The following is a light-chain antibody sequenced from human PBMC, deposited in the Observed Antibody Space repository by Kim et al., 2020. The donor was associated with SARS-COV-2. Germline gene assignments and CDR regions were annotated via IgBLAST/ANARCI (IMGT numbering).Light chain of an antibody. CDR3: QSYDSSNWV. CDR2: EDN. V-gene: IGLV6-57*03. CDR1: SGGIASAY. Sequence: TVSISCARSSGGIASAYVEWYLHHPGSAATTVIYEDNQSPSGVPDQFSGSIDGASISAALTISGLKTEDEADYCCQSYDSSNWVFGGGTQLTVL. J-gene: IGLJ3*02.